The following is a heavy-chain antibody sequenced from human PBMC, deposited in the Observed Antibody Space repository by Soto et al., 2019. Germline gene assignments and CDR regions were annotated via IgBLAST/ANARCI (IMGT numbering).Heavy chain of an antibody. Sequence: PSETLSLTCTFSGGSISSSSYYWGWIRQPPGKGLEWIGSIYYSGSTYYNPALKNRATISVDTSKNQFSLKLSSVTAADTVVYYCARHIVGGWQYYFDYWGQGTLVTVSS. CDR2: IYYSGST. D-gene: IGHD6-19*01. V-gene: IGHV4-39*01. J-gene: IGHJ4*02. CDR3: ARHIVGGWQYYFDY. CDR1: GGSISSSSYY.